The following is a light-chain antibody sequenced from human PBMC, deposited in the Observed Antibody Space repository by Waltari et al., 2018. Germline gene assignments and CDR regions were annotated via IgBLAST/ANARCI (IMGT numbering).Light chain of an antibody. CDR1: RRAVGVSDY. Sequence: QSALTQPASVSGSPGQSIPISCRGVRRAVGVSDYVSCHQHHPGRAPQVIMYDVTNRPSAVSDRFSASKSANTASLTISRLQPEDEADYYCSSPTLDGLVLFGGGTRLTVL. CDR2: DVT. J-gene: IGLJ2*01. V-gene: IGLV2-14*03. CDR3: SSPTLDGLVL.